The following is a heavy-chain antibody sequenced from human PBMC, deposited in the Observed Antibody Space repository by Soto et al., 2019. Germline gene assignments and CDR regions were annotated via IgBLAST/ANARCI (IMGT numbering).Heavy chain of an antibody. CDR2: INHSGST. CDR1: GGAFSGYY. J-gene: IGHJ6*02. V-gene: IGHV4-34*01. CDR3: AREGRGYSYGLYYYYGMDV. Sequence: SETLSLTCAVYGGAFSGYYWSWIRQPPGKGLEWIGEINHSGSTSYNPSLKSRVTISVDTSKNQFSLKLSSVTAADTAVYYCAREGRGYSYGLYYYYGMDVWGQGTTVTVSS. D-gene: IGHD5-18*01.